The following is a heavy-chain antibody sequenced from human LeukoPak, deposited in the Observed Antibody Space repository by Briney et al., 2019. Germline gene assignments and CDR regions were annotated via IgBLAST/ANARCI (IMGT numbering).Heavy chain of an antibody. V-gene: IGHV4-31*03. CDR1: GGSITNDHYY. J-gene: IGHJ4*02. Sequence: SETLTLTCSVSGGSITNDHYYWGWIRQSPGKGLEWIGYIYYSGSSYYNPSLRSRVTISVDTSKNHFSLKLSSVTAADTAVYYCARNRDGYNSFDYWGQGTLVTVSS. CDR3: ARNRDGYNSFDY. D-gene: IGHD5-24*01. CDR2: IYYSGSS.